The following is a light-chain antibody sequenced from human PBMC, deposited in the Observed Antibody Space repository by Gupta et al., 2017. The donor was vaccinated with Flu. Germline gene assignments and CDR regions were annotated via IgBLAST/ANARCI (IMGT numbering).Light chain of an antibody. CDR1: SSDVGGYDY. CDR3: SSYTSISTDI. J-gene: IGLJ1*01. CDR2: DVS. Sequence: SSDVGGYDYVSWYQQYPDKAPKLIIYDVSNRPSGVSNRFSGSKSGNTASLTISGLQAEDEADYYCSSYTSISTDIFGTGTKATVL. V-gene: IGLV2-14*04.